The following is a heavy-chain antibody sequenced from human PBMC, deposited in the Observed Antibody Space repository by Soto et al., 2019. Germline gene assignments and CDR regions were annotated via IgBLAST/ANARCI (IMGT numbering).Heavy chain of an antibody. Sequence: SETLSLTCTVSGGSISSYYWSWIRQPPGKGLEWIGYIYYSGSTNYNPSLKSRVTISVDTSKNLFSLKLTSVTAADTAVYYCARIPVDTSMIYWLDPWGQGTLGTVSS. J-gene: IGHJ5*02. CDR3: ARIPVDTSMIYWLDP. CDR1: GGSISSYY. D-gene: IGHD5-18*01. V-gene: IGHV4-59*01. CDR2: IYYSGST.